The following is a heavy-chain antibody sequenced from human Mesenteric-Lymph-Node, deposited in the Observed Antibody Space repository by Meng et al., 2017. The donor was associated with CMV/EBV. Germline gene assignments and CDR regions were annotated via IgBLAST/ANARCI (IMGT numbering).Heavy chain of an antibody. CDR3: AKDMWEYQLPDGS. J-gene: IGHJ5*02. CDR2: ISGSGSTT. V-gene: IGHV3-23*01. CDR1: GFTFRSYA. Sequence: GESLKISCAASGFTFRSYAMSWVRQATGKGLDWVAGISGSGSTTKYAASVEGRFTISRDNSKDTLFLQMNSLRVEDTALYYCAKDMWEYQLPDGSWGQGTLVTVSS. D-gene: IGHD2-2*01.